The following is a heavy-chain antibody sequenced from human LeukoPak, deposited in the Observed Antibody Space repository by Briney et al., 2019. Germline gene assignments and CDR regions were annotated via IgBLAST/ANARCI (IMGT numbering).Heavy chain of an antibody. J-gene: IGHJ4*02. D-gene: IGHD6-6*01. V-gene: IGHV3-21*01. CDR1: GFTFSSYS. CDR2: ISSSSSYI. CDR3: ATDSSSGDY. Sequence: PGGSLRLSCAASGFTFSSYSMKWVRQAPGKGLEWVSSISSSSSYIYYADSVKGRFTISRDNAKNSLYLQMNSLRAEDTAVYYCATDSSSGDYWGQGTLVTVSS.